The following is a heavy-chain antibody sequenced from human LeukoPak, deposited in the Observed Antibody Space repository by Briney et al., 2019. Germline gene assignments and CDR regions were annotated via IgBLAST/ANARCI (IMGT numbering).Heavy chain of an antibody. CDR1: GYTFTDYY. CDR2: LIPTSGGT. V-gene: IGHV1-2*02. CDR3: ARVEGVAVAGVNYYGMDG. Sequence: ASVNVSRMASGYTFTDYYIHWVRPAPGQALAWMGWLIPTSGGTNYAQKFQGRVTLTRDTSLSTAYMEVSHLRSGDTAMYYWARVEGVAVAGVNYYGMDGWVQGSPVAVSS. D-gene: IGHD6-19*01. J-gene: IGHJ6*01.